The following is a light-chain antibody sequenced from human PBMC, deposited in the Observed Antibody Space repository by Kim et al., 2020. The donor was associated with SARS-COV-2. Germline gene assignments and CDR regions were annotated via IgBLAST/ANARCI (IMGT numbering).Light chain of an antibody. Sequence: SVSPGERAPLSCRASQSVSTTLAWYQQKPGQAPRLLIYGASTRATGVPGRFSGSGSGTDFTLTISSLQSEDFAAYYCQHYVNWPSFGQGTRLEIK. CDR3: QHYVNWPS. V-gene: IGKV3-15*01. CDR2: GAS. J-gene: IGKJ5*01. CDR1: QSVSTT.